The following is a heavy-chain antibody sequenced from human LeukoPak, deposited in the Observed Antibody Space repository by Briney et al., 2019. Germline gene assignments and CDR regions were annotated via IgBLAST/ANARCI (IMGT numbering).Heavy chain of an antibody. D-gene: IGHD1-7*01. CDR1: GFTFSTYW. CDR2: IKKDGSEK. Sequence: GGSLRLSCAASGFTFSTYWMTWVRQAPGKGLEWVANIKKDGSEKYYVDSVRGRFTISRDNARNSLYLQMNSLRAEDTAVYYCAREMGWNYGDYWGQGTLVTVSS. J-gene: IGHJ4*02. CDR3: AREMGWNYGDY. V-gene: IGHV3-7*05.